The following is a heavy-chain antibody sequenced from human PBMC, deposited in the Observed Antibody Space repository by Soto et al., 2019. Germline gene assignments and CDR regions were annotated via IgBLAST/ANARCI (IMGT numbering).Heavy chain of an antibody. Sequence: PGGSLRLSCAASGFTFSSYGMHWVRQAPGKGLEWVAVIWYDGSNKYYADSVKGRFTISRENAKNSLYLQMNSLRAGDTAVYYCARDCSSTSCPGYYGMDVWGQGTTVTVSS. CDR3: ARDCSSTSCPGYYGMDV. V-gene: IGHV3-33*01. J-gene: IGHJ6*02. CDR1: GFTFSSYG. CDR2: IWYDGSNK. D-gene: IGHD2-2*01.